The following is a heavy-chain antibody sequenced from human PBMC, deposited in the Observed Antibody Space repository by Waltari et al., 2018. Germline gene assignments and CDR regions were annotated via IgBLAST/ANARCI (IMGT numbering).Heavy chain of an antibody. D-gene: IGHD1-1*01. CDR1: GGTFGRYA. CDR3: ARRQLGGPLDP. Sequence: QVHLVQSGAEVKKPGSSVKVSCKASGGTFGRYAITWVRQAPGQGLEWMGGLIRIFGEPNYGRGFQGRVTIAADESTSTVYMELSSLKSEDTALYFCARRQLGGPLDPWGQGTLVTVSS. CDR2: LIRIFGEP. J-gene: IGHJ5*02. V-gene: IGHV1-69*12.